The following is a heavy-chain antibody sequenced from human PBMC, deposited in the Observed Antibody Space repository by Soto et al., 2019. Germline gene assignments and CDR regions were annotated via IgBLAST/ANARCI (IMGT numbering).Heavy chain of an antibody. Sequence: EVQLVESGGGLVKPGGSLRLSCAASGFTFSNAWMNWVRQAPGKGLAWVGRIKSKTDGGTTDYAAPVKGRFTISRDDSKNTLYLQMNSLKTEDTAVYYCTTEVRFLEWLSDYYYGMDVWGRGTTVTVSS. V-gene: IGHV3-15*07. CDR2: IKSKTDGGTT. D-gene: IGHD3-3*01. CDR3: TTEVRFLEWLSDYYYGMDV. J-gene: IGHJ6*02. CDR1: GFTFSNAW.